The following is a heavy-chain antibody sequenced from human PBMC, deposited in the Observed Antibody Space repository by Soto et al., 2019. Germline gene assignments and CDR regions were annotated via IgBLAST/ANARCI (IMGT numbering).Heavy chain of an antibody. V-gene: IGHV4-34*01. J-gene: IGHJ5*02. CDR3: ARGGVVPAASNWFDP. Sequence: QVQLQQWGAGLLKPSETLSLTCAVYGGSFSGYYWSWIRQPPGKGLEWIGEINHSGSTNYNPSLKSRVTISADTSKNQFSLKLSSVTAADTAVYYCARGGVVPAASNWFDPWGQGTLVTVSS. CDR1: GGSFSGYY. D-gene: IGHD2-2*01. CDR2: INHSGST.